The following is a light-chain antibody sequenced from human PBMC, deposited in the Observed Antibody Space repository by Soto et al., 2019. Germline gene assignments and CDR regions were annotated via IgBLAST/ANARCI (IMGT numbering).Light chain of an antibody. J-gene: IGKJ1*01. CDR1: TSTCHS. CDR2: DVS. CDR3: QQYHSFSRT. Sequence: DIQMTRSPSTLSESVGDRVTTTGRGGTSTCHSLAWYQQKPGKAPDLLISDVSKLERGVASRFSGSGSGTEFTLTIISMQPDDLATYYCQQYHSFSRTFGQGTKVDI. V-gene: IGKV1-5*01.